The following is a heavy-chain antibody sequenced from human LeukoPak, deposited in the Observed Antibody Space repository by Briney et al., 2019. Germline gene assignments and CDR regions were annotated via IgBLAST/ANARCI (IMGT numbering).Heavy chain of an antibody. V-gene: IGHV1-2*02. D-gene: IGHD6-19*01. Sequence: ASVKVSCKASGYTFTGYYMYWVRQAPGQGLEWMGWINPNSGGTNYAQKFQGRVTMTRDTSINTAYMELSRLRSDDTAVYYCARDREGAIAVAGYYFDYWGQGTLVAVSS. CDR3: ARDREGAIAVAGYYFDY. J-gene: IGHJ4*02. CDR2: INPNSGGT. CDR1: GYTFTGYY.